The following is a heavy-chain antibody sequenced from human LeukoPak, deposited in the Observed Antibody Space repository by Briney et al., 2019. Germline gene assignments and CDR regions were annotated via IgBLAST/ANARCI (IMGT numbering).Heavy chain of an antibody. D-gene: IGHD5-18*01. CDR3: TPSDTAMVL. J-gene: IGHJ4*02. V-gene: IGHV3-49*03. Sequence: GGSLRLSCTASGFTCGDYAMSWFRQAPGKGLEWVGFIRSKAYGGTTEYAASVKGRFTISRDDSKSIAYLQMNRLKTEDTAVYYCTPSDTAMVLWGQGILVTVSS. CDR1: GFTCGDYA. CDR2: IRSKAYGGTT.